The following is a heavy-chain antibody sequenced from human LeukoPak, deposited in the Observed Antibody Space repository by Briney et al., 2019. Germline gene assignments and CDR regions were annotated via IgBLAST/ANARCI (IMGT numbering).Heavy chain of an antibody. D-gene: IGHD3-22*01. CDR1: RFTFSSYG. CDR2: LSWDSGSI. Sequence: GGSLRLSCAASRFTFSSYGMHWVRQAPGKGLEWVSGLSWDSGSIGYADSVKGRFTISRDNAKNSLYLQMNSLRAEDTALYYCAKALTYDYDSSELGIDYWGQGTLVTVSS. V-gene: IGHV3-9*01. J-gene: IGHJ4*02. CDR3: AKALTYDYDSSELGIDY.